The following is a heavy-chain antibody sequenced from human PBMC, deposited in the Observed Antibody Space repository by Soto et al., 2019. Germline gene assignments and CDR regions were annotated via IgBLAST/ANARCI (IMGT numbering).Heavy chain of an antibody. CDR2: VRQDGSKK. D-gene: IGHD6-19*01. V-gene: IGHV3-7*01. J-gene: IGHJ4*02. Sequence: EVQLVESGGGLVQPGGSLRLSCEASGFTFSSYWMSWVRQAPGKGLEWVANVRQDGSKKYLVDSVKGRFTISRDNVKNSMYLQMNSLRAEGTAVYYCLRDGSSGWHFDSWGQGTLVTVSS. CDR3: LRDGSSGWHFDS. CDR1: GFTFSSYW.